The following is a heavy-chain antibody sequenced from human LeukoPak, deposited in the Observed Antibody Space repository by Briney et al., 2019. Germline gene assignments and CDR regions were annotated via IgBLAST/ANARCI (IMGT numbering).Heavy chain of an antibody. CDR1: GFTFSSYA. D-gene: IGHD3-22*01. V-gene: IGHV3-23*01. CDR2: ISGSGGST. Sequence: GWSLRLSCAASGFTFSSYAMSWVRQAPGKGLELVSAISGSGGSTYYADSVKGRFTISRDNSKNTLYLQMNSLRAEDTAVYYCAKDQYYYDSSGYSLDYWGQGTLVTVSS. CDR3: AKDQYYYDSSGYSLDY. J-gene: IGHJ4*02.